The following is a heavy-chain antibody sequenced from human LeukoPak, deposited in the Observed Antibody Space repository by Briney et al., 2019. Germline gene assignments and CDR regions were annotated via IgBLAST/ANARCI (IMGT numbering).Heavy chain of an antibody. CDR2: IIPILGVA. D-gene: IGHD3-22*01. Sequence: APVKVSCKASGGTSSSYAISWVRQAPGQGLEWMGTIIPILGVANYAQKFQGRVTITADKSTSSAYMELSSLRSEDTALYYCARGYYGSSAYYPNDYWGQGTLVTVSS. CDR3: ARGYYGSSAYYPNDY. V-gene: IGHV1-69*04. CDR1: GGTSSSYA. J-gene: IGHJ4*02.